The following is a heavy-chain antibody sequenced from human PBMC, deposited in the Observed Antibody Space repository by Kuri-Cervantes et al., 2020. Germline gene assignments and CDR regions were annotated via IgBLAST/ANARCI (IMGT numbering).Heavy chain of an antibody. CDR2: ISWNSGSI. CDR3: AKEKVYYDSSGLTDY. V-gene: IGHV3-9*01. Sequence: SLKISCAASGFTFDDYAMHWVRKAPGKGLEWVSGISWNSGSIGYADSVKGLFTISSDNSKNSLYQQMNSLRAEDTAVYYCAKEKVYYDSSGLTDYWGQGTLVTVSS. J-gene: IGHJ4*02. D-gene: IGHD3-22*01. CDR1: GFTFDDYA.